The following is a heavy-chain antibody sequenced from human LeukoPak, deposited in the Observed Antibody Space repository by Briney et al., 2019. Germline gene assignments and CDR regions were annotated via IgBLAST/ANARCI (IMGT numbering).Heavy chain of an antibody. D-gene: IGHD3-10*01. CDR2: ITSSGSTR. J-gene: IGHJ4*02. V-gene: IGHV3-48*03. Sequence: GGSLRLSCAASGFTFSSYEMNWVRQAPGKGLEWVSYITSSGSTRYYADSVKGRFTISRDNAKNSLYLQVNSLRAEDTAVYYCARETDYSLFDYWGQGTLVTVSS. CDR1: GFTFSSYE. CDR3: ARETDYSLFDY.